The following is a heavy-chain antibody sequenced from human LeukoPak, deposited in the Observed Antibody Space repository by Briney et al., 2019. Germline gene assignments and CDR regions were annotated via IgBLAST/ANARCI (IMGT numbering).Heavy chain of an antibody. CDR1: GFTFSMYE. J-gene: IGHJ4*02. CDR3: ARVTSYLHYFDN. D-gene: IGHD2-2*01. V-gene: IGHV3-48*03. Sequence: EGSLRLSCAASGFTFSMYEINWVQQAPGKVLWWVSYISSSGSTIYYADSVKGRFTISRDNAKKSLSLQMNSLRAEDTAVYYCARVTSYLHYFDNWGQGTLVIVSS. CDR2: ISSSGSTI.